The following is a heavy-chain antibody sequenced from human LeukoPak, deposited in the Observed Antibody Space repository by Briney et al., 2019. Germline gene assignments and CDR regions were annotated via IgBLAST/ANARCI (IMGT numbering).Heavy chain of an antibody. J-gene: IGHJ4*02. CDR2: INPNSGGT. D-gene: IGHD3-22*01. CDR3: ARSYDSSGYYDY. CDR1: GYIFTGYY. Sequence: ASVKVSCKASGYIFTGYYMHWVRQAPGQGLEWMGWINPNSGGTNYAQKFQGRVTMTRDTSISTAYMELSRLRSDDTAVYYCARSYDSSGYYDYWGQGTLVTVSS. V-gene: IGHV1-2*02.